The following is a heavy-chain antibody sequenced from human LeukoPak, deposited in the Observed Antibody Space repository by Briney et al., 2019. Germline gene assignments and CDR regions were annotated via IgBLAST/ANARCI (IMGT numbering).Heavy chain of an antibody. Sequence: GGSLRLSCAASGFTFSSYAMSWVRQAPGKGLEWVSAISAGGSSTYYADSVKGRFTISRDNSKNTLYLQVNSLRAEDTAVYYWAKATYYDSWSGPLGAFDIWGQGTMVTVSS. CDR3: AKATYYDSWSGPLGAFDI. J-gene: IGHJ3*02. CDR1: GFTFSSYA. D-gene: IGHD3-3*01. CDR2: ISAGGSST. V-gene: IGHV3-23*01.